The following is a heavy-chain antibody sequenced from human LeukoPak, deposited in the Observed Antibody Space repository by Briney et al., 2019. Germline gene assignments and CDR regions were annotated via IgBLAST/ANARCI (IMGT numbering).Heavy chain of an antibody. J-gene: IGHJ4*02. D-gene: IGHD6-13*01. V-gene: IGHV3-23*01. CDR1: GFTFSTFA. CDR2: IFPSGGEI. Sequence: PGGSLRLSCAASGFTFSTFAMIWVRQPPGKGLEWVSSIFPSGGEIHYADSVRGRFTISRDNSKNTLYLQMNSLRAEDTAVYYCAKLYHSWYAGAFDYWGQGTLVTVSS. CDR3: AKLYHSWYAGAFDY.